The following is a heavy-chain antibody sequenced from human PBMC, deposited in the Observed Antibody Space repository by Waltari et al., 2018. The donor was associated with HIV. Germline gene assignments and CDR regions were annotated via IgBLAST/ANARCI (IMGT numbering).Heavy chain of an antibody. CDR2: ISYDGSNK. Sequence: QVQLVESGGGVVQPGRSLRLPCAASGFTFSSYGMHWVRQAPGKGLEWVAVISYDGSNKYYADSVKGRFTVSRDNSKNTVYLQMNSLRDEDTGVYYCAKVRYSGNDLTFGGQGTLVTVSS. D-gene: IGHD5-12*01. J-gene: IGHJ4*02. CDR1: GFTFSSYG. CDR3: AKVRYSGNDLTF. V-gene: IGHV3-30*18.